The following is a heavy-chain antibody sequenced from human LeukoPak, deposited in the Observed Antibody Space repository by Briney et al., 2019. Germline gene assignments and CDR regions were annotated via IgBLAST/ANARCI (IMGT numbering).Heavy chain of an antibody. CDR3: ARDGGGYFDY. Sequence: SETLSLTCAVYGGSFSGYYWSWIRQPPGKGLEWIGYIYYSGSTNYNPSLKSRVTISVDTSKNQFSLKLSSVTAADTAVYYCARDGGGYFDYWGQGTLVTVSS. V-gene: IGHV4-59*01. J-gene: IGHJ4*02. D-gene: IGHD2-21*01. CDR2: IYYSGST. CDR1: GGSFSGYY.